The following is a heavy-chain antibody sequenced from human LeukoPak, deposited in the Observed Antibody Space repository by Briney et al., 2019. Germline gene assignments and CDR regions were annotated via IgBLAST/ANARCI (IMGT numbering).Heavy chain of an antibody. CDR1: GGSISSYY. CDR2: IYYTGST. V-gene: IGHV4-59*01. J-gene: IGHJ6*03. Sequence: SETLSLTCTVSGGSISSYYWSWIRQLPGMGLEWIGYIYYTGSTNYNPSLKSRVTISVDTSKNQFSLKLSSVTAADTAVYYCAREGSVRGYYYMDVWGKGTTVTVSS. CDR3: AREGSVRGYYYMDV.